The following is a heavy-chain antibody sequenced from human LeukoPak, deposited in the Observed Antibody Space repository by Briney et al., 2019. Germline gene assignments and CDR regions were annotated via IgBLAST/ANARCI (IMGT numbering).Heavy chain of an antibody. CDR2: INHSGST. CDR1: GGSFSGYY. D-gene: IGHD3-10*01. CDR3: ARDWGVATRFGQYYYYMDV. V-gene: IGHV4-34*01. Sequence: KPSETLSLTCAVYGGSFSGYYWTWIRQPPGKGLEWIGEINHSGSTNYNPSLKSRVTISVDTSKNQFSLKLGSVTAADTAVYYCARDWGVATRFGQYYYYMDVWGNGTTVTVSS. J-gene: IGHJ6*03.